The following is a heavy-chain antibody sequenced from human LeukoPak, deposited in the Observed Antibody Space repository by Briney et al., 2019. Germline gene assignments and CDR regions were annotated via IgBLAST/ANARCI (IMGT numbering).Heavy chain of an antibody. CDR2: TKQDGSAK. D-gene: IGHD5-24*01. V-gene: IGHV3-7*01. J-gene: IGHJ4*02. CDR1: GLTLTSYW. Sequence: WRTLRLSCAASGLTLTSYWMSWVRHPPAKGLEWVANTKQDGSAKNYVDSVRGRFTISRDNAKNSLNLQMNSLRVEDTALCYCARGATFEYWGQGTLVTVSS. CDR3: ARGATFEY.